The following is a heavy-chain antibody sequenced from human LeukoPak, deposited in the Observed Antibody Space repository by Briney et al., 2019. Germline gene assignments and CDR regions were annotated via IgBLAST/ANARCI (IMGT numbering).Heavy chain of an antibody. D-gene: IGHD2-2*01. Sequence: GASVKVSCKASGYTFTSYAMHWVRQAPGQRLEWMGWINAGNGNTKYSQKLQGRVTMTTDTSTSTAYMELRSLRSDDTAVYYCARDRDCSSTSCSPVPDVWGKGTTVTVSS. CDR3: ARDRDCSSTSCSPVPDV. V-gene: IGHV1-3*01. CDR1: GYTFTSYA. CDR2: INAGNGNT. J-gene: IGHJ6*04.